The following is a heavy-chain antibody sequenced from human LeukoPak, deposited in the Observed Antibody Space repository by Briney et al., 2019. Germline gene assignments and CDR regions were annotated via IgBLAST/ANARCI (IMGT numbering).Heavy chain of an antibody. J-gene: IGHJ6*02. D-gene: IGHD3-3*01. Sequence: SETLSLTCTVSGGSTSSYYWRWIRQPPGKGLEWIGYIYYSGSTNYNPSLKSRVTISVDTSKNQFSLKLSSVTAADTAVYYCARLDFWSADYYYYGMDVWGQGTTVTVSS. CDR3: ARLDFWSADYYYYGMDV. CDR1: GGSTSSYY. V-gene: IGHV4-59*08. CDR2: IYYSGST.